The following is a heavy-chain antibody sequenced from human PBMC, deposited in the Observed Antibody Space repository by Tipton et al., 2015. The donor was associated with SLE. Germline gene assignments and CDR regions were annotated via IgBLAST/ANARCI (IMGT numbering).Heavy chain of an antibody. V-gene: IGHV4-59*01. CDR1: GGSISSYY. D-gene: IGHD1-1*01. Sequence: TLSLTCTVSGGSISSYYWSWIRQPPGKGLEWIGYIYYSGSTNYNPSLKSRVTISIDTSKNQFSLKLSSVTAADTAAYYCAGGRVNWASLDAFDIWGQGTMVTVSS. CDR3: AGGRVNWASLDAFDI. CDR2: IYYSGST. J-gene: IGHJ3*02.